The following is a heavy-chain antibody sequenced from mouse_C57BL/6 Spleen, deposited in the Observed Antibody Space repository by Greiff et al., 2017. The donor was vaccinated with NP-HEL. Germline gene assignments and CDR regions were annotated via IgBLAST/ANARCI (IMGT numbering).Heavy chain of an antibody. CDR1: GFTFSDYG. V-gene: IGHV5-17*01. CDR3: ARPNYYGSSYEAWFAY. Sequence: EVQGVESGGGLVKPGGSLKLSCAASGFTFSDYGMHWVRQAPEKGLEWVAYISSGSSTIYYADTVKGRFTISRDNAKNTLFLQMTSLRSEDTAMYYCARPNYYGSSYEAWFAYWGQRTLVTVSA. CDR2: ISSGSSTI. D-gene: IGHD1-1*01. J-gene: IGHJ3*01.